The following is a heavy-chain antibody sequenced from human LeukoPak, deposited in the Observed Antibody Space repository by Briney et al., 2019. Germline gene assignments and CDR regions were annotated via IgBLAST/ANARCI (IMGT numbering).Heavy chain of an antibody. CDR2: ISSSGSYK. CDR3: ARDLVERGYSYGRCDY. CDR1: GFTFSSSN. V-gene: IGHV3-21*01. Sequence: GGSLRLSCAVSGFTFSSSNMNWVRQAPGKGLEWVSSISSSGSYKSYADSVKGRFTISRDNAKNSLYLQMNNLRAEDTAVYYCARDLVERGYSYGRCDYWGQGTLVTVSS. D-gene: IGHD5-18*01. J-gene: IGHJ4*02.